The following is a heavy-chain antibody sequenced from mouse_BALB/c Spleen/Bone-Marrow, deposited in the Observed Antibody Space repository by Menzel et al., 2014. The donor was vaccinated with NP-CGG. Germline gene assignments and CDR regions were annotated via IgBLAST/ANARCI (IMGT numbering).Heavy chain of an antibody. CDR3: APYYYGSSLFAY. J-gene: IGHJ3*01. CDR2: IDPANGNT. D-gene: IGHD1-1*01. V-gene: IGHV14-3*02. CDR1: GFNIKDTY. Sequence: VQLKHSGAELVKPGASVKLSCTASGFNIKDTYMHWVKQRPEQGLEWIGRIDPANGNTKYDPKFQGKATITADTSSNTAYLQLSSLTSEDIAVYYCAPYYYGSSLFAYWGQGTLVTVSA.